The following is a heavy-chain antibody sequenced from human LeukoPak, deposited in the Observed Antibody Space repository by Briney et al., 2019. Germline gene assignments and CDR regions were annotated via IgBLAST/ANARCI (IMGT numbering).Heavy chain of an antibody. CDR2: IYYSGST. D-gene: IGHD3-22*01. V-gene: IGHV4-59*08. J-gene: IGHJ4*02. CDR3: ARQYYYDSSGYYYNYFDY. Sequence: PSETLSLTCTVSGGSISSYYWSWIRQPPGKGLEWIGYIYYSGSTNYDPSLKSRVTISVDTSKNQFSLKLSSVTAADTAVYYCARQYYYDSSGYYYNYFDYWGQGTLVTVSS. CDR1: GGSISSYY.